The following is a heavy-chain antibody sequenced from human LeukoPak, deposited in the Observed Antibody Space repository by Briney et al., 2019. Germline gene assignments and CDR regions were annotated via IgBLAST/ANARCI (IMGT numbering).Heavy chain of an antibody. D-gene: IGHD2-8*01. CDR3: AGSLGYCTSNVCYLKY. Sequence: ASVKVSCKASGYTFTSYGIAWVRQAPGQGLEWMGWITVYNGDTDYAQNLQGRVTMTTDTSTSTAYMELRSLRSDDTAVYYCAGSLGYCTSNVCYLKYWGQGTLVTVSS. V-gene: IGHV1-18*01. CDR2: ITVYNGDT. CDR1: GYTFTSYG. J-gene: IGHJ4*02.